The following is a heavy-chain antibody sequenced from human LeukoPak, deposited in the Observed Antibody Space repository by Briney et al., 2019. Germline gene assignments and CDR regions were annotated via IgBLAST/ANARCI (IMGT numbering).Heavy chain of an antibody. CDR2: ISGSGGRT. Sequence: PGGSLRLSCAASGFTFSSYAMSWVRPAPGKGLEWVSGISGSGGRTYYADSVKGRFTISRDNSKNTLYLQMNSLRAEDTAVYYCAKDKRVAPDTFDIWGQGTMVTVSS. CDR3: AKDKRVAPDTFDI. J-gene: IGHJ3*02. V-gene: IGHV3-23*01. D-gene: IGHD3-3*01. CDR1: GFTFSSYA.